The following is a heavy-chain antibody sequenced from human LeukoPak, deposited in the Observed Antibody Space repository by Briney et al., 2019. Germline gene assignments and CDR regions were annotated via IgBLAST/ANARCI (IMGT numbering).Heavy chain of an antibody. CDR2: ISSSSSYI. CDR1: GFTFSSYS. Sequence: GGSLRLSCAASGFTFSSYSMNWVRQAPGKGLEWVSFISSSSSYIYYADSVKGRFTISRDNAKNSLYLQMNSLRAEDMAVYYCCTSSSWWAPGYFDYWGQGTLVTVSS. V-gene: IGHV3-21*01. D-gene: IGHD6-13*01. J-gene: IGHJ4*02. CDR3: CTSSSWWAPGYFDY.